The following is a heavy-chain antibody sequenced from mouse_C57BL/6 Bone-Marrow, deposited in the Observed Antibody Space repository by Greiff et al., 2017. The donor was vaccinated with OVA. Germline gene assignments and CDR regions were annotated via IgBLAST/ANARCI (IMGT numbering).Heavy chain of an antibody. CDR1: GFSLTSYG. V-gene: IGHV2-2*01. CDR3: ARKRVTSFAY. Sequence: VQLQESGPGLVQPSPSLSITCTASGFSLTSYGVHWVRQSPGKGLEWLGVIWSGGSTDYNAAFISRLSISKDNSKSQVFFKMNSLQADDTAIDYCARKRVTSFAYWGQGTLVTVSA. CDR2: IWSGGST. D-gene: IGHD2-5*01. J-gene: IGHJ3*01.